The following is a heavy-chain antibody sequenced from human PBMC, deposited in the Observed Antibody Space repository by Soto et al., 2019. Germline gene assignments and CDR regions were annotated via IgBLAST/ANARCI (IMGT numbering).Heavy chain of an antibody. CDR1: GFTFDDYA. CDR2: ISWNSGSI. CDR3: AKAYSSGPYYYYGMDV. D-gene: IGHD6-19*01. V-gene: IGHV3-9*01. J-gene: IGHJ6*02. Sequence: PGGSLRLSCAASGFTFDDYAMHWVRQAPGKGLEWVSGISWNSGSIGYADSVKGRFTISRDNAKNSLYLQMNSLRAEDTALYYCAKAYSSGPYYYYGMDVWGQGTTVTVSS.